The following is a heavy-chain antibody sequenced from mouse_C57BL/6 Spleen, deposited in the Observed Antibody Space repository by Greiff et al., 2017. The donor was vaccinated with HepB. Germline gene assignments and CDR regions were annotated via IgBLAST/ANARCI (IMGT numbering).Heavy chain of an antibody. CDR1: GCTFTSYW. CDR3: ARPFDY. V-gene: IGHV1-69*01. CDR2: IDPSDSYT. J-gene: IGHJ2*01. Sequence: QVQLQQPGAELVMPGASVKLSCKASGCTFTSYWMHWVKQRPGQGLEWIGEIDPSDSYTNYNQKFKGKSTLTVDKSSSTAYMQLSSLTSEDSAVYYCARPFDYWGQGTTLTVSS.